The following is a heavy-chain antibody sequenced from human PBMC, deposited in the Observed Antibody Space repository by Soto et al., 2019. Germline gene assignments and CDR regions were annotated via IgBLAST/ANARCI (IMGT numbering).Heavy chain of an antibody. V-gene: IGHV3-30*18. CDR2: ISYDGSNK. Sequence: QVQLVESGGGVVQPGRSLRLSCAASGFTFSSYGMHWVRQAPGKGLEWVAVISYDGSNKYYADSVKGRFTISRDNSKNTMYMQMNSLRAEDTAVYYCAKDVGRMLEWLAFYGMDVWGQGTTV. J-gene: IGHJ6*02. D-gene: IGHD3-3*01. CDR1: GFTFSSYG. CDR3: AKDVGRMLEWLAFYGMDV.